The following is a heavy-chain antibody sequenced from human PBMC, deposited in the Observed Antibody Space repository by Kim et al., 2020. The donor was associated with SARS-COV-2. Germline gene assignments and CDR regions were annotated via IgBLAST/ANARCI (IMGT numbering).Heavy chain of an antibody. Sequence: GESLKISCKGSGYSFTSYWIGWVRQMPGKGLEWMGIIYPGDSDTRYIPSFQGQVTISADKSISTAYLQWSSLKASDTAMYYCARLPPYYYDSSGYYSSLAFDIWGQGTMVTVSS. D-gene: IGHD3-22*01. V-gene: IGHV5-51*01. CDR1: GYSFTSYW. J-gene: IGHJ3*02. CDR3: ARLPPYYYDSSGYYSSLAFDI. CDR2: IYPGDSDT.